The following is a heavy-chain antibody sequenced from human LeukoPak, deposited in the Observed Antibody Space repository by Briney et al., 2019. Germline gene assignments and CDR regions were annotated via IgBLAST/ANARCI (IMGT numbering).Heavy chain of an antibody. J-gene: IGHJ1*01. CDR2: FDPEDGET. CDR1: GYTLTELS. Sequence: ASVKVSCKVSGYTLTELSMHWVRRAPGKGPEWMGGFDPEDGETIYAQKFQGRVTMTEDTSTDTAYMELSSLRSEDTAVYYCATLYYYDSSGYYYALGYFQHWGQGTLVTVSS. CDR3: ATLYYYDSSGYYYALGYFQH. D-gene: IGHD3-22*01. V-gene: IGHV1-24*01.